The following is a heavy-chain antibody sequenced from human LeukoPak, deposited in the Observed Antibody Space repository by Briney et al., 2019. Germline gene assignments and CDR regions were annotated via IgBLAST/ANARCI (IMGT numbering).Heavy chain of an antibody. CDR3: ARSTPRLKKCSSTSCPSDYMDV. CDR1: GGTFSSYA. D-gene: IGHD2-2*01. Sequence: SVKVSCKASGGTFSSYAISWMRHATGQGIEWMGGIIPIFGTANYAQKFQGGVTITTDESTSTAYMELCSLRSEDTAVYYCARSTPRLKKCSSTSCPSDYMDVWGKETTVTVSS. J-gene: IGHJ6*03. V-gene: IGHV1-69*05. CDR2: IIPIFGTA.